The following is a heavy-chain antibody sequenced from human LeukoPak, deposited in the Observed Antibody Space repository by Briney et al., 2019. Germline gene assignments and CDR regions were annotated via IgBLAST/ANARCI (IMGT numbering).Heavy chain of an antibody. Sequence: GGSLRLSCAASGFTFSSYGMHWVRQAPGKGLGWVAVIWYDGSNKYYAHSVKGRFTISTDNFKNTLYLQMNSLRAEDTAVYYCARGGRFGESTTWYFDYWGQGTLVTVSS. V-gene: IGHV3-33*01. CDR2: IWYDGSNK. CDR1: GFTFSSYG. D-gene: IGHD3-10*01. CDR3: ARGGRFGESTTWYFDY. J-gene: IGHJ4*02.